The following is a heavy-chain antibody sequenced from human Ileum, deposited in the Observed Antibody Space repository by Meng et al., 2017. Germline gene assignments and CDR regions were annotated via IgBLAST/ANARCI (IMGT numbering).Heavy chain of an antibody. CDR1: GFTFSSFA. CDR2: ISDSGAIT. Sequence: GGSLRLSCADSGFTFSSFAMSWVRQAPGKGLEWVSAISDSGAITYYTNSVKGRFTISRDNSKNTLYLYMNSLRAEDTAVYYCAKDLRGQREQREEGNYGWFDPWGQGTLVTVSS. D-gene: IGHD1-7*01. CDR3: AKDLRGQREQREEGNYGWFDP. J-gene: IGHJ5*02. V-gene: IGHV3-23*01.